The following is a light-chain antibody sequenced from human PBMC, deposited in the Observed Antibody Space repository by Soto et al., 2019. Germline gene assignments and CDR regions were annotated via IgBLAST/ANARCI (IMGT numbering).Light chain of an antibody. Sequence: EIVMTQSPATLSVSPGERVTFSCRASQSVTRSLAWYQHKPGQAPRLLISGASTGATGIPARFSGSGSGTEFTLTINSLQSEDYAIYYCQQYAQWPVTFGGGTKVEI. V-gene: IGKV3-15*01. J-gene: IGKJ4*01. CDR3: QQYAQWPVT. CDR2: GAS. CDR1: QSVTRS.